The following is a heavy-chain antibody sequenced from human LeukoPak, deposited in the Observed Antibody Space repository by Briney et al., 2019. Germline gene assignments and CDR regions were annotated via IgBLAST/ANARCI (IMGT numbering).Heavy chain of an antibody. Sequence: SETLSLTCNVSGGSISSYFWTWIRQPAGKGLEWIGRIHASGTPNYNSSLKSRVSMSVDTSNNQFSLKLTSATAADTAVYFFARDGADVYGRAFDYWGQGTLVTVSS. J-gene: IGHJ4*02. V-gene: IGHV4-4*07. D-gene: IGHD3-10*01. CDR1: GGSISSYF. CDR2: IHASGTP. CDR3: ARDGADVYGRAFDY.